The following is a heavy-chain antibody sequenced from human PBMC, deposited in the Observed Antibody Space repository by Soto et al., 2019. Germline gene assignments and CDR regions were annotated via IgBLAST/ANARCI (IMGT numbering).Heavy chain of an antibody. Sequence: QVQLQESGPGLVKPSQTLSLTCTVSGGSISSGGYYWSWIRQHPGKGLEWIGYIYYSGRTYYNPSLKSRVTISVDTSKNQFSLKLSSVTAADTAVYYCARAGAEWSSHAFDIWGQGTMVTVSS. CDR2: IYYSGRT. D-gene: IGHD3-3*01. J-gene: IGHJ3*02. CDR3: ARAGAEWSSHAFDI. CDR1: GGSISSGGYY. V-gene: IGHV4-31*03.